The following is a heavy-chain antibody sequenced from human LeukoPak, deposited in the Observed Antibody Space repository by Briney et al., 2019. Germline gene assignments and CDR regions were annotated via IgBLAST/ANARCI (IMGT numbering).Heavy chain of an antibody. V-gene: IGHV3-23*01. Sequence: GGSLRLSCVVSGFTFRSHAMSWVRQAPEKGLEFVSGIYENGGTTYYADSVKGRFSISRDNSKNTLYLQMDSLRGEDTAVYYCAKDFRIGYSAHFDYWGQGALVTVSS. D-gene: IGHD2-21*01. J-gene: IGHJ4*02. CDR2: IYENGGTT. CDR3: AKDFRIGYSAHFDY. CDR1: GFTFRSHA.